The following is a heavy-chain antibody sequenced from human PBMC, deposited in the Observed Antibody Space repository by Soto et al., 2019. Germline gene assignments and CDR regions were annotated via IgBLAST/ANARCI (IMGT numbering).Heavy chain of an antibody. CDR2: TYFRSKWYS. D-gene: IGHD6-13*01. CDR3: ARDPIAAIYCFDY. V-gene: IGHV6-1*01. CDR1: GDSVSSSRAA. Sequence: SQTLSLTCAISGDSVSSSRAAWNWIRQSPSRGLEWLGRTYFRSKWYSDYAVSVKSRITINPDTSKNQFSLQLNSVTPEDTAVYYCARDPIAAIYCFDYWGQGTLVTVSS. J-gene: IGHJ4*02.